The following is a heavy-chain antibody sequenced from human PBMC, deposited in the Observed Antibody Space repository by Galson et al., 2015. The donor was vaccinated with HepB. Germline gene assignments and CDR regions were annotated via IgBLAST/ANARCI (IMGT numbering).Heavy chain of an antibody. Sequence: SLRLSCAASGFTFSDYYMSWIRQAPGKGLEWVSYISSSSSYTNYADSVKGRFTISRDNAKNSLYLQMNSLRAEDTAVYYCASWSVGSGDYYDSSGLGRFDPWGQGTLVTVSS. V-gene: IGHV3-11*06. CDR3: ASWSVGSGDYYDSSGLGRFDP. D-gene: IGHD3-22*01. CDR2: ISSSSSYT. CDR1: GFTFSDYY. J-gene: IGHJ5*02.